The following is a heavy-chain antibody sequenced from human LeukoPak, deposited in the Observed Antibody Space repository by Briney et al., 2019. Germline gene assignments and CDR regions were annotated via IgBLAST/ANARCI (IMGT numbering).Heavy chain of an antibody. V-gene: IGHV3-21*01. CDR1: GFTFSTYT. J-gene: IGHJ4*02. CDR2: ISSSSSYI. Sequence: GGSLRLSCAASGFTFSTYTMNWVRQAPGKGLEWVSSISSSSSYIYYAGSVKGRFTISRDNAKNSLYLQMNSLRAEDTAVYYCARDALAAGYRLEWYYFDYWGQGTLVTVSS. CDR3: ARDALAAGYRLEWYYFDY. D-gene: IGHD2-2*01.